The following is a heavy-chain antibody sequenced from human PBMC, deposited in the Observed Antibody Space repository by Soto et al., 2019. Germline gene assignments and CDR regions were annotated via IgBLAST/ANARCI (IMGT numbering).Heavy chain of an antibody. CDR2: ITPNTGDR. Sequence: ASVKVSCKASGYNFRDYYLHWVRQAPGLGLEWMGWITPNTGDRDYAQRFQGRITLTTDTSLDTAYMEMKGLTLDDTAIYYCARSGDRESSPALIDPWGQGALVT. V-gene: IGHV1-2*02. J-gene: IGHJ5*02. CDR1: GYNFRDYY. D-gene: IGHD6-13*01. CDR3: ARSGDRESSPALIDP.